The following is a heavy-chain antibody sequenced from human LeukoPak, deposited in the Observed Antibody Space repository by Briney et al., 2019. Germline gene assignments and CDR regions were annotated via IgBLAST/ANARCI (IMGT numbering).Heavy chain of an antibody. Sequence: PSQTLSLTCTVSGGSISSGGYYWSRIRQHPGKGLEWIGYIYYSGSTYYNPSLKSRVTISVDTSKNQFSLKLSSVTAADTAVYYCARAPSTVVTADYFDYWGQGTLVTVSS. V-gene: IGHV4-31*03. D-gene: IGHD4-23*01. CDR3: ARAPSTVVTADYFDY. CDR1: GGSISSGGYY. CDR2: IYYSGST. J-gene: IGHJ4*02.